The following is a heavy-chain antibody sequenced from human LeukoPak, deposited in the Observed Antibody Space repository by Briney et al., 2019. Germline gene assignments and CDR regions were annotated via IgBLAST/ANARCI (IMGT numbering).Heavy chain of an antibody. D-gene: IGHD3-22*01. CDR2: IYYSGST. CDR3: ARANYDSSGYYYVDWFDP. CDR1: GGSISSGGYY. J-gene: IGHJ5*02. Sequence: SQTLSLTCTVSGGSISSGGYYWSWLRQHPGKGLTWIGYIYYSGSTYYNPSLKSRVTISVDTSKNQFSLKLSSVTAADTAVYYCARANYDSSGYYYVDWFDPWGQGTLVTVSS. V-gene: IGHV4-31*03.